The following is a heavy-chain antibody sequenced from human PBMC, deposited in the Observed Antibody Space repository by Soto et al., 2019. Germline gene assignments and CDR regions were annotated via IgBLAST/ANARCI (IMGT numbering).Heavy chain of an antibody. J-gene: IGHJ4*02. CDR1: GGSISSGGYY. D-gene: IGHD3-10*01. CDR3: AREGSSGSYYDY. V-gene: IGHV4-31*03. CDR2: IYYSGST. Sequence: QVQLQESGPGLVKPSQTLSLTCTVSGGSISSGGYYWSWIRQHPGKGLEWIGYIYYSGSTYYNPSLKSRVTISVDASKNQFSLKLSSVTPADTAVYYCAREGSSGSYYDYWGQGTLVTVSS.